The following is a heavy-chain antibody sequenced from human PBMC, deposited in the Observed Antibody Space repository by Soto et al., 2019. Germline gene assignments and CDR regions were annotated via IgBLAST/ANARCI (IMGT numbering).Heavy chain of an antibody. J-gene: IGHJ6*03. Sequence: GGSLRLSCAASGFTFGNAWMNWVPQAPGKGLEWVGRIKSKTDGGTTDYAAPVKGRFTISRDDSKNTLYLQMNSLKTEDTAVYYCAKDYGGGGTSYNYYYYYYMDVWGKGTTVTVSS. CDR3: AKDYGGGGTSYNYYYYYYMDV. CDR1: GFTFGNAW. V-gene: IGHV3-15*07. CDR2: IKSKTDGGTT. D-gene: IGHD2-2*01.